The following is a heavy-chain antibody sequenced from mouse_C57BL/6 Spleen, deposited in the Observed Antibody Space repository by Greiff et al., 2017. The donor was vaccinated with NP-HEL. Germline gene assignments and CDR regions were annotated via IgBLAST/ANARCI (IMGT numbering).Heavy chain of an antibody. CDR3: ARLGGYDAGWYFDV. V-gene: IGHV5-15*01. CDR2: ISNLAYSI. D-gene: IGHD2-2*01. CDR1: GFTFSDYG. J-gene: IGHJ1*03. Sequence: EVQGVESGGGLVQPGGSLKLSCAASGFTFSDYGMAWVRQAPRKGPEWVAFISNLAYSIYYADTVTGRFTISRENAKNTLYLEMSSLRSEDTAMYYCARLGGYDAGWYFDVWGTGTTVTVSS.